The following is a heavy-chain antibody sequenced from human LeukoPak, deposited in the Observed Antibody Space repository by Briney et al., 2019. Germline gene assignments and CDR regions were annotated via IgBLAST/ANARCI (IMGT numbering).Heavy chain of an antibody. CDR1: GFAFSNYA. D-gene: IGHD5-12*01. V-gene: IGHV3-64*01. CDR3: ARVGFSGYDS. J-gene: IGHJ5*02. CDR2: ITGDGSTP. Sequence: GGSLRLSCATSGFAFSNYAMNWVRQAPGKGLEYVSAITGDGSTPYYANSVKGRFTISRDNSRNTLYLQMGSLRSGDMAVYYCARVGFSGYDSWGQGTLVTVSS.